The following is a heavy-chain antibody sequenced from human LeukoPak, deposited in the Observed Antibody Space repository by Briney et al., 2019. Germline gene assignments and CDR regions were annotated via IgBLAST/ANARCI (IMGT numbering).Heavy chain of an antibody. CDR1: GYTLTELS. CDR3: AREEVGKNWFDP. V-gene: IGHV1-24*01. J-gene: IGHJ5*02. D-gene: IGHD3-10*01. Sequence: ASVKVSCKVSGYTLTELSMHWVRQAPGKGLEWMGGFDPEDGETIYAQKFQGRVTMTRDTSISTAYMELSRLRSDDTAVYYCAREEVGKNWFDPWGQGTLVTVSS. CDR2: FDPEDGET.